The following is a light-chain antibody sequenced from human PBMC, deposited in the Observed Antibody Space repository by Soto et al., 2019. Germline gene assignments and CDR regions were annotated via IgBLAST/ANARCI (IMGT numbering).Light chain of an antibody. CDR2: DAS. CDR1: QSISVW. V-gene: IGKV1-5*01. J-gene: IGKJ1*01. Sequence: DIQMAQSPSTLSASLGDTVTMTCRASQSISVWLAWYQQKPGKPPKLLIFDASSLESGVPSRFSGSGSGTEFTLTVSSLQPDDFATYYCQQYNTFWTFGQGTKVDIK. CDR3: QQYNTFWT.